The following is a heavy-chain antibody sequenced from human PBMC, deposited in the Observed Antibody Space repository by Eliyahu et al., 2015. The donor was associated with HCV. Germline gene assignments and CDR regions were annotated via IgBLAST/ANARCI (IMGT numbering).Heavy chain of an antibody. D-gene: IGHD3-10*01. J-gene: IGHJ5*02. CDR1: GHTXTXYX. Sequence: QVQLVQSGAEVKKPGASVKISCKASGHTXTXYXMXWVRRAPGKGLEWMAIINPSNGKTNYAQKFQGRVTMTRDTSTSTVYMELTSLRSEDTAVYYCALGMTMVRGGTPLYNWFDPWGQGTLVTVSS. V-gene: IGHV1-46*01. CDR3: ALGMTMVRGGTPLYNWFDP. CDR2: INPSNGKT.